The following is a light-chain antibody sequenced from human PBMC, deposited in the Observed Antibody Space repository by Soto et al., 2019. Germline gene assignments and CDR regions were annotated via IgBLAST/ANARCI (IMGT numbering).Light chain of an antibody. CDR1: TSNLGSNF. CDR2: RND. Sequence: QSVLTQPPSASGTPGQRVTISCSGSTSNLGSNFVYWYQQVPGAAPKLLISRNDQRPSGVPDRFSGYKSGTSASLAISGLRSEDEADYHCAAWDDSLSGVVFGRGTKLTVL. V-gene: IGLV1-47*01. J-gene: IGLJ3*02. CDR3: AAWDDSLSGVV.